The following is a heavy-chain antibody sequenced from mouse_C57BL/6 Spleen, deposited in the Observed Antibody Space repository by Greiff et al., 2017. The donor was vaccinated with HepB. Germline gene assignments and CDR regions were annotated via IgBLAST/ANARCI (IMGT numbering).Heavy chain of an antibody. CDR2: INPSTGGT. J-gene: IGHJ3*01. Sequence: DVKLVESGPELVKPGASVKISCKASGYSFTGYYMNWVKQSPEKSLEWIGEINPSTGGTTYNQKFKAKATLTVDKSSSTAYMQLKSLTSEDSAVYYCAPYDYDGFAYWGQGTLVTVSA. V-gene: IGHV1-42*01. D-gene: IGHD2-4*01. CDR1: GYSFTGYY. CDR3: APYDYDGFAY.